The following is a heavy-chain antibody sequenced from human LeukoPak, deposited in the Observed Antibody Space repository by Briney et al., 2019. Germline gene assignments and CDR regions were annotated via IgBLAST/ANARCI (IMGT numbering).Heavy chain of an antibody. V-gene: IGHV1-2*04. CDR1: GYTFTGYY. Sequence: ASVKVSCKASGYTFTGYYMHWVRQAPGQGLEWMGWINPNSGGTNYAQEFQGWVTMTRDTSISTAYMELSRLRSDDTAVYYCARDKGMATFDYWGQGTLVTVSS. CDR3: ARDKGMATFDY. D-gene: IGHD5-24*01. CDR2: INPNSGGT. J-gene: IGHJ4*02.